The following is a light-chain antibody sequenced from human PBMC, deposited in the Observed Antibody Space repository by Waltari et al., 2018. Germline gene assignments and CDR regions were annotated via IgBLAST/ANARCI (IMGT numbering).Light chain of an antibody. CDR3: QQYKDLPRT. CDR1: QDISIY. Sequence: DIQMTQSPSSMSASVGDRVSITCQASQDISIYLSWYQQKPGKAPRVLIYDASNLETGVPSRFTGSRSGTDFTFTISSLQPEDIATYYCQQYKDLPRTFGQGTKVEI. V-gene: IGKV1-33*01. J-gene: IGKJ1*01. CDR2: DAS.